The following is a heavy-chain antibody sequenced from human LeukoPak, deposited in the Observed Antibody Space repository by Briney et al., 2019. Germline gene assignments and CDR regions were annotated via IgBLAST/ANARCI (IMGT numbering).Heavy chain of an antibody. CDR3: ARGHITMVRGAPYYYGMDV. Sequence: SETLSLTCAVYGGSFSGYYWGWIRQPPGNGLEWIGEINHGGSTNYNPSLKSRVTISVDTTKNQFSLKLSSVTAADTAVYYCARGHITMVRGAPYYYGMDVWGQGTTVTVSS. CDR1: GGSFSGYY. CDR2: INHGGST. J-gene: IGHJ6*02. V-gene: IGHV4-34*01. D-gene: IGHD3-10*01.